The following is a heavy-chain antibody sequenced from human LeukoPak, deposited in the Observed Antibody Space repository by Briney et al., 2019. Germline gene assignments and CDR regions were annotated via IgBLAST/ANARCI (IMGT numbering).Heavy chain of an antibody. Sequence: GGSLRLSCAASGFSLSRYWMSWVRQAPGKGLEWVANIGKDGSGNHYVDSVEGRFTISRDNAKNSLYLQMNSLRADDTAVYYCARDQWLDYWGQGTLVTVSS. V-gene: IGHV3-7*01. J-gene: IGHJ4*02. CDR1: GFSLSRYW. CDR3: ARDQWLDY. D-gene: IGHD6-19*01. CDR2: IGKDGSGN.